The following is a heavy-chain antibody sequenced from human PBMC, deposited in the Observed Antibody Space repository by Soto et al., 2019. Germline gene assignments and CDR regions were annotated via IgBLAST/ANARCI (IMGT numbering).Heavy chain of an antibody. CDR3: ARDLIAAPRLDWLDP. J-gene: IGHJ5*02. D-gene: IGHD6-13*01. V-gene: IGHV3-30*03. Sequence: PGGSLRLSCAASGFVFSSYGMHWVRQAPGKGLEWVAVVSYDGRNKEYGDSVKGRFTISRDNSKNTLYLQMNSLRAEDTAVYYCARDLIAAPRLDWLDPWGQGTLVTVSS. CDR1: GFVFSSYG. CDR2: VSYDGRNK.